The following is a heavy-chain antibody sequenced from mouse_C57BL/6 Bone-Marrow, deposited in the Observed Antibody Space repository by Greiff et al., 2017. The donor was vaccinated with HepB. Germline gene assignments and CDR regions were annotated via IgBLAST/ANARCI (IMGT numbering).Heavy chain of an antibody. CDR3: ARKGDYYGSRWYFDV. CDR2: IWRGGST. D-gene: IGHD1-1*01. Sequence: QVQLQQSGPGLVQPSQCLSITCTVSGFSLTSYGVHWVRQSPGKGLEWLGVIWRGGSTDYNAAFMSRLSITKDNSKSQVFFKMNSLQADDTAIYYCARKGDYYGSRWYFDVWGTGTTVTVSS. V-gene: IGHV2-5*01. J-gene: IGHJ1*03. CDR1: GFSLTSYG.